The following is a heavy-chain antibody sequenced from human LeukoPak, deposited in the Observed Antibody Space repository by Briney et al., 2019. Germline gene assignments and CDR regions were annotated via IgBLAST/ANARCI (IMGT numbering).Heavy chain of an antibody. CDR3: ARGKKLGYCSGGSCYSSLDY. Sequence: SETLSLTCTVSGGSISSGGYYWSWIRQHPGKGLEWIGYIYYSGSTYYNPPLKSRVTISVDTSKNQFSLKLSSVTAADTAVYYCARGKKLGYCSGGSCYSSLDYWGQGTLVTVSS. CDR1: GGSISSGGYY. CDR2: IYYSGST. J-gene: IGHJ4*02. V-gene: IGHV4-31*03. D-gene: IGHD2-15*01.